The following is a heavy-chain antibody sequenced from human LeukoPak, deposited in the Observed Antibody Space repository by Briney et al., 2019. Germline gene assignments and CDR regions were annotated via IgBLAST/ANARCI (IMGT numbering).Heavy chain of an antibody. CDR2: IYYSGST. D-gene: IGHD2-2*01. V-gene: IGHV4-59*01. Sequence: SETLSLTCTVSGGSISSYYWSWIRQPPGKGLEWIGYIYYSGSTNYNPSLKSRVTISVDTSKNQFSLKLSSVTAADTAVYYSALGYQLPYNWFDPWGQGTLVTVSS. CDR1: GGSISSYY. CDR3: ALGYQLPYNWFDP. J-gene: IGHJ5*02.